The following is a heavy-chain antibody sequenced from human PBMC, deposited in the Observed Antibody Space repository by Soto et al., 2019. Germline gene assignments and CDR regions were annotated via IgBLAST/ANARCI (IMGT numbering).Heavy chain of an antibody. J-gene: IGHJ3*02. V-gene: IGHV3-15*04. CDR3: AKAGYTSAWYNAFEI. CDR2: IESTTDGGTT. D-gene: IGHD6-19*01. CDR1: GFTFSDAW. Sequence: GGSLRLSCAASGFTFSDAWMTWVRQAPGKGLEWVGRIESTTDGGTTDYAAPLKGRITISRDDSKSTLYLQMNSLRTEDTAVYYCAKAGYTSAWYNAFEIWGQGTMVTVSS.